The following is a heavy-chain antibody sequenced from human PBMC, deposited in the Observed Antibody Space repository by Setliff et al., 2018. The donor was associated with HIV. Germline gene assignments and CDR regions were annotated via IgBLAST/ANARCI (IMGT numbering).Heavy chain of an antibody. J-gene: IGHJ5*02. CDR2: INPSGAST. CDR3: ARDRITMIVVGRQTGWFDP. D-gene: IGHD3-22*01. V-gene: IGHV1-46*03. Sequence: APVKVSCKASGYIFSGYYLHWVRQAPGQGLEWMGMINPSGASTSYAQKFQGRVTMTRDTSTSTVYMELSSLRSEDTAVYYCARDRITMIVVGRQTGWFDPWGQGTLVTVSS. CDR1: GYIFSGYY.